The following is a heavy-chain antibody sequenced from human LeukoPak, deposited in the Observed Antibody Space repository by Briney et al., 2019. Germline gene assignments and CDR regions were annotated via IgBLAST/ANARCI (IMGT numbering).Heavy chain of an antibody. D-gene: IGHD6-13*01. Sequence: GESLRLSCSASGFTFSSYAMHWVRQAPGKGLEYVSAISSNGGSTYYADSVKGRFTISRDDSKNTPYLQMSSLRAEDTAVYYCVKIIVYSSRFDYWGQGTLVTV. CDR3: VKIIVYSSRFDY. J-gene: IGHJ4*02. CDR2: ISSNGGST. CDR1: GFTFSSYA. V-gene: IGHV3-64D*06.